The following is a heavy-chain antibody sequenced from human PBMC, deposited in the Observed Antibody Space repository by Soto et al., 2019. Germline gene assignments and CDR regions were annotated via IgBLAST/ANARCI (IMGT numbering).Heavy chain of an antibody. CDR3: ERNRSGWSFDS. D-gene: IGHD6-19*01. Sequence: SETLSLTCAVSGDSINNNYYWGWIRKPPGKGLEWIASIYNTVSTHYNPSLRSRVTISIDTSKNQFSLQLSSVTAADTAVYYCERNRSGWSFDSWGQGARVTVSS. CDR1: GDSINNNYY. J-gene: IGHJ4*02. CDR2: IYNTVST. V-gene: IGHV4-38-2*01.